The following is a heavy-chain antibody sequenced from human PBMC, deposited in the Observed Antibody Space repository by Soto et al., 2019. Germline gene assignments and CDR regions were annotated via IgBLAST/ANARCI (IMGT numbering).Heavy chain of an antibody. CDR3: ARHPERIAEIGWFDP. J-gene: IGHJ5*02. Sequence: EVQLVESGGGLVQPGGSLRLSCAASGFTFSSYSMNWVRQAPGKGLEWVSYISSSSSTIYYADSVKSRFTISRDNAKNSLYLQMNILRAEDTAVYYCARHPERIAEIGWFDPWGQGTLVTVSS. D-gene: IGHD6-13*01. CDR2: ISSSSSTI. V-gene: IGHV3-48*01. CDR1: GFTFSSYS.